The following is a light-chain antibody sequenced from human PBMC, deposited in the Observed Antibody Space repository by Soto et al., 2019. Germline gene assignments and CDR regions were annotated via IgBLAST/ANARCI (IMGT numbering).Light chain of an antibody. CDR3: QQYGRSPRT. J-gene: IGKJ2*01. CDR2: GAS. V-gene: IGKV3-20*01. CDR1: QSVSSNY. Sequence: DIVLTQSPGTLSLSPGERATLSCRASQSVSSNYLAWYQQKPAQAPRLLIYGASSRATGIPDRFSGSGSGTDFILTITRLEPEDFAVYYCQQYGRSPRTFGQGTKLAIK.